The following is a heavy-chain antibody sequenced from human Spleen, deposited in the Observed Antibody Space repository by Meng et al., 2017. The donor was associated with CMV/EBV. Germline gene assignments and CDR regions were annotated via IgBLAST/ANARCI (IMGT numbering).Heavy chain of an antibody. CDR1: SGSISSSSYY. CDR2: IYYSGST. Sequence: VSSGSISSSSYYWDWIRQPPGKGLEWIGSIYYSGSTDYNPSLESRVTISSDTSKNLFSLKLRSATAADTAVYYCARRARPKLGSFDYWGQGTLVTVSS. V-gene: IGHV4-39*07. J-gene: IGHJ4*01. D-gene: IGHD3-16*01. CDR3: ARRARPKLGSFDY.